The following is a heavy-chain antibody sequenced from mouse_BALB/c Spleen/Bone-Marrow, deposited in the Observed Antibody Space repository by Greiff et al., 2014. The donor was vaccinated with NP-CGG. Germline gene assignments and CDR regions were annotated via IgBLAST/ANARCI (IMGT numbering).Heavy chain of an antibody. D-gene: IGHD1-1*01. CDR1: GYTFTDYN. J-gene: IGHJ2*01. CDR3: ARRHGSSFDY. Sequence: EVQVVESGPELVKPGASVKIPCKASGYTFTDYNMDWVKQSHGKSLGWIGDINPNNGGTIYNQKFKGKATLTVDKSSSTAYMELRSLTSEDTAVYYCARRHGSSFDYWGQGTTLTVSS. CDR2: INPNNGGT. V-gene: IGHV1-18*01.